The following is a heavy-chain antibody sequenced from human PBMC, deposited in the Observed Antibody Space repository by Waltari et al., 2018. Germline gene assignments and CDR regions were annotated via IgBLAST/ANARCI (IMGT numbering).Heavy chain of an antibody. CDR2: IIPILGIA. Sequence: QVQLVQSGAEVKKPGSSVKVSCKASGGTFSSYAISWVRQAPGQGLAWLGGIIPILGIANDGQECQGSVTITADEATSTAYMELSGRRSEDTAVYYCASGGEGTYYYYYMDVWGKGTTVTVSS. D-gene: IGHD3-16*01. CDR1: GGTFSSYA. V-gene: IGHV1-69*04. J-gene: IGHJ6*03. CDR3: ASGGEGTYYYYYMDV.